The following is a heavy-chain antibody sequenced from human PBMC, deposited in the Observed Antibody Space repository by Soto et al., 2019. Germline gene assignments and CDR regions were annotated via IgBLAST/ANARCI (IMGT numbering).Heavy chain of an antibody. Sequence: ASVKVSCKDSVYTFTSYAIYWVRPAPGQRLEWMGWINAGNGNTKYSQKFQSRFTITRDTSASSSYIQMNSLRSEDTAVYYCARDRLYVYTALYTTNCYVMYFWGQGTTVIVSS. CDR1: VYTFTSYA. CDR2: INAGNGNT. V-gene: IGHV1-3*01. J-gene: IGHJ6*02. CDR3: ARDRLYVYTALYTTNCYVMYF. D-gene: IGHD5-18*01.